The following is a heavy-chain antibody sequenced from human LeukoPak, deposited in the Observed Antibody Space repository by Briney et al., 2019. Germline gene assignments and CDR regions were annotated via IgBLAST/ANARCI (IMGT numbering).Heavy chain of an antibody. CDR2: MFHTGST. V-gene: IGHV4-30-2*01. J-gene: IGHJ4*02. D-gene: IGHD4-17*01. CDR3: ARERDYGYCDY. CDR1: GGSISSGGYS. Sequence: SETLSFTCAVSGGSISSGGYSWSWIRQPPGKGLEWIGFMFHTGSTHYSPSLQSRVTISVDRSKNQFSLRLSSVTAADTAVYYCARERDYGYCDYWGQGTLVTVSS.